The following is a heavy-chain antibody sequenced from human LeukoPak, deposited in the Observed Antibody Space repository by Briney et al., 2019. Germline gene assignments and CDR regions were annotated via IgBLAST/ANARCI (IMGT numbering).Heavy chain of an antibody. CDR3: ARDTVAQYIVGATNFDI. V-gene: IGHV3-21*01. D-gene: IGHD1-26*01. J-gene: IGHJ3*02. CDR1: GFTFSSYS. Sequence: GGSLRLSCAASGFTFSSYSMNWVRQAPGKGLEWVSSISSSSSYIYYADSVKGRFTISRDNAKNSLYLQMNSLRAEDTAVYYCARDTVAQYIVGATNFDIWGQGTMVTVSS. CDR2: ISSSSSYI.